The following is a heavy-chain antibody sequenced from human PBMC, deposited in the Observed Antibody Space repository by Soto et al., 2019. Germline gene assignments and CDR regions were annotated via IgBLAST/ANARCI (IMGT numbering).Heavy chain of an antibody. CDR3: ARDLWGYCGTDCYPLDV. CDR2: IYNSGST. J-gene: IGHJ6*02. D-gene: IGHD2-21*02. Sequence: SETLSLTCTVSGGSISSGGYYWSWIRQHPGKGLEWIGYIYNSGSTNYNPSLKSRVIISVDTSKNQFSLKLNSVTAADTAVYYCARDLWGYCGTDCYPLDVWGQGTTVTVSS. CDR1: GGSISSGGYY. V-gene: IGHV4-61*08.